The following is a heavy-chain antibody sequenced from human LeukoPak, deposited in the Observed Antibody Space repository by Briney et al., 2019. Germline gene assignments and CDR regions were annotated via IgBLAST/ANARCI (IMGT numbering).Heavy chain of an antibody. Sequence: PSQTLSFTCTVSGGSISSGDYFWSWIRHPPGKGLEWIGYIYYSGSTYYNPSLKSRVTISVDTSKNQFSLKLSSVTAADTAVYYCARAPSSGQKNWFAPWGQGTLVTVSS. V-gene: IGHV4-30-4*01. CDR2: IYYSGST. CDR1: GGSISSGDYF. CDR3: ARAPSSGQKNWFAP. J-gene: IGHJ5*02. D-gene: IGHD3-22*01.